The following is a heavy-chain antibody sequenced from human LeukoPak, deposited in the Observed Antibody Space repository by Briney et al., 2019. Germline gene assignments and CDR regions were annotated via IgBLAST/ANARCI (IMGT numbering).Heavy chain of an antibody. CDR1: GYTFTSYG. D-gene: IGHD5-18*01. CDR2: ISAYNGNT. Sequence: ASVKVSCKASGYTFTSYGISWVRQTPGQGLEWMGWISAYNGNTNYAQKLQGRVTMTTDTSTSTAYMELRSLRSDDTAVYYCARVLSYGGNDAFDIWGQGTMVTVSS. CDR3: ARVLSYGGNDAFDI. J-gene: IGHJ3*02. V-gene: IGHV1-18*01.